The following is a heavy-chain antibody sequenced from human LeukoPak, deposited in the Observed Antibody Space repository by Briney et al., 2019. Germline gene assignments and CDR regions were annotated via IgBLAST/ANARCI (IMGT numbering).Heavy chain of an antibody. CDR3: ALTSLYSSGYWNFDY. J-gene: IGHJ4*02. CDR1: GGTFSSYA. V-gene: IGHV1-69*05. D-gene: IGHD3-22*01. CDR2: IIPIFGTA. Sequence: SVNASFQAWGGTFSSYAISWVRQAPGQGLECMGGIIPIFGTANYAQELQGRVTITTDESTSTAYMELSRLRSEDTAVYYCALTSLYSSGYWNFDYWGQGTLVTVSS.